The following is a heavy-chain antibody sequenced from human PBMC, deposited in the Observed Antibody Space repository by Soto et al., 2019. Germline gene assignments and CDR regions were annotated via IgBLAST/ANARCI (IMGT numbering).Heavy chain of an antibody. CDR3: ARRVAAAGVYNWFDP. CDR1: GGSISSGGYY. J-gene: IGHJ5*02. D-gene: IGHD6-13*01. Sequence: SETLFLTCTVSGGSISSGGYYWSWIRQHPGKGLEWIGYIYYSGSTYYNPSLKSRVTISVDTSKNQFSLKLSSVTAADTAVYYCARRVAAAGVYNWFDPWGQGTLVTVSS. CDR2: IYYSGST. V-gene: IGHV4-31*03.